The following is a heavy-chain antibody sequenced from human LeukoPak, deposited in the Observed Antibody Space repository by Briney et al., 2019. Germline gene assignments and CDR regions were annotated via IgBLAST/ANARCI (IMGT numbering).Heavy chain of an antibody. Sequence: ASVTVSCKASGYTFTGYYMHWVRQAPGQGLEWMGRINPNSGGTNYAQKFQGRVTMTRDTSISTAYMELSRLRSDDTAVYYCARDWGAHDSSGYQKPGDYWGQGTLVTVSS. D-gene: IGHD3-22*01. J-gene: IGHJ4*02. CDR3: ARDWGAHDSSGYQKPGDY. CDR2: INPNSGGT. V-gene: IGHV1-2*06. CDR1: GYTFTGYY.